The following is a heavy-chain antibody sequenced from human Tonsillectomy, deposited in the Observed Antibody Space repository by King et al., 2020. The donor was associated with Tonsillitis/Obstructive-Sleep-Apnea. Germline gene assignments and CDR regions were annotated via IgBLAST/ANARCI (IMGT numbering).Heavy chain of an antibody. D-gene: IGHD1-26*01. CDR3: ARYTDEDSGSYYFDY. CDR1: GGSFSGYY. CDR2: INHSGST. V-gene: IGHV4-34*01. Sequence: VQLQQWGAGLLKPSETLSLTCAVYGGSFSGYYWSWIRQPPGKGLEWIGEINHSGSTTYNPSLKSRVTISVDTSKNQFSLKLSSVTAADTAVYYCARYTDEDSGSYYFDYWGQGTLVTVSS. J-gene: IGHJ4*02.